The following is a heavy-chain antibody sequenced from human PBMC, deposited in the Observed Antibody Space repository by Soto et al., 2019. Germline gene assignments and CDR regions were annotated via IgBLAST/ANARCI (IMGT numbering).Heavy chain of an antibody. CDR1: GFTFDDYA. CDR2: ISWNGGGM. Sequence: EEQLVESGGGLVQPGRSLRLSCAASGFTFDDYALHWVRQYPGKGLEWVSGISWNGGGMGYADSVKGRFTISRDNAKNSLYLQMNSLRAEDTAVYYCARAQVDTADEDYCYGMDVWGQGTPVTVSS. CDR3: ARAQVDTADEDYCYGMDV. J-gene: IGHJ6*02. V-gene: IGHV3-9*01. D-gene: IGHD5-18*01.